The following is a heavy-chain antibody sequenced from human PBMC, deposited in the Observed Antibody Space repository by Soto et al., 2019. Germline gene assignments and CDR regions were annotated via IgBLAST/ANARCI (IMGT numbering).Heavy chain of an antibody. CDR3: ARGYYDSSGYYYYAYYYGMDV. CDR1: GFTFSSYA. Sequence: QVQLVESGGGVVQPGRSLRLSCAASGFTFSSYAMHWVRQAPGKGLEWVAVISYDGSNKYYADSAKGRFTISSDNSKNKLYVQKNSLRAEYTAVYYCARGYYDSSGYYYYAYYYGMDVWGQGTTVTVSS. CDR2: ISYDGSNK. J-gene: IGHJ6*02. V-gene: IGHV3-30-3*01. D-gene: IGHD3-22*01.